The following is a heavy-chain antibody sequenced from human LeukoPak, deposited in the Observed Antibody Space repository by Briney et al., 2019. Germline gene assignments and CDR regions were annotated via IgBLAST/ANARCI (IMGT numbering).Heavy chain of an antibody. CDR2: IYYSGST. V-gene: IGHV4-59*08. CDR3: ARRGIAALLPFDY. D-gene: IGHD6-13*01. J-gene: IGHJ4*02. CDR1: GGSISSYY. Sequence: KPSETLSLTCTVSGGSISSYYWSWIRQPPGKGLEWIGYIYYSGSTNYNPSLKSRVTISVDTSKNQFSLKLSSVTAADTAVYYCARRGIAALLPFDYWGQGTLVTVSS.